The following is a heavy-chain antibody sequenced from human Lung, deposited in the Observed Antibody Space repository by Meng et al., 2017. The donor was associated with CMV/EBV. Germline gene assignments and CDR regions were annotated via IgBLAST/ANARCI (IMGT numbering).Heavy chain of an antibody. J-gene: IGHJ4*02. V-gene: IGHV3-21*01. CDR1: RFTFSSYS. CDR3: AREGYYYDSGNYYYYFDH. Sequence: GEXXKISCAASRFTFSSYSMNWVRQAPGKGLEWVSSISSSSSYIYYADSVKGRFTISRDNAKSSLYLQMNSLRAEDTAVYYCAREGYYYDSGNYYYYFDHWXQGTVVTVSS. CDR2: ISSSSSYI. D-gene: IGHD3-10*01.